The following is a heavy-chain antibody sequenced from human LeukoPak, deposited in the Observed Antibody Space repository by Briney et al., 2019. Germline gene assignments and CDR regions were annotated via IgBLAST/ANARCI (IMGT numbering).Heavy chain of an antibody. CDR3: ARSADCSRTSCYAMDV. V-gene: IGHV3-21*01. J-gene: IGHJ6*03. Sequence: GGSLRLSCAASGFTFSSYSMNWVRQAPGKGLEWVSSISSRSSYIYHADSLKGRFTISRDNAKNSLYLQVNSLRAEDTAVYYCARSADCSRTSCYAMDVWGKGTTVTVSS. CDR2: ISSRSSYI. D-gene: IGHD2-2*01. CDR1: GFTFSSYS.